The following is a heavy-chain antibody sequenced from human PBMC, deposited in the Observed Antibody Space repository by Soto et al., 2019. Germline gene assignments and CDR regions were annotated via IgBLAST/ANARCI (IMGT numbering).Heavy chain of an antibody. CDR3: STGLGTYYSRFDY. CDR2: IKSGIDGEAT. CDR1: GFTFKRAW. V-gene: IGHV3-15*07. J-gene: IGHJ4*02. D-gene: IGHD3-10*01. Sequence: EVQLVESGGGLVKPGGSLTLSCAASGFTFKRAWMNWVRQAPGKGLEWVGRIKSGIDGEATDYGAPVKGSFTISRDDSSNTLSLQMNSLKTEDTAIYYCSTGLGTYYSRFDYWGRGTLVTVSS.